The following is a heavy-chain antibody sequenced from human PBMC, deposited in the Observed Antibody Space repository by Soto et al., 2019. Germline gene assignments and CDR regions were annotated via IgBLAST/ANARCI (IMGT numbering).Heavy chain of an antibody. D-gene: IGHD2-2*01. CDR3: AKEDVVVVPAAIPTPLFDY. J-gene: IGHJ4*02. CDR2: ISGSGGST. V-gene: IGHV3-23*01. CDR1: GFTFSSYA. Sequence: GGSLRLSCAASGFTFSSYAMSWVRQAPGKGLEWVSAISGSGGSTYYADSVKGRLTISRDNSKNTLYRQMNSLRAEDTAVYYCAKEDVVVVPAAIPTPLFDYWGQGTLVTVSS.